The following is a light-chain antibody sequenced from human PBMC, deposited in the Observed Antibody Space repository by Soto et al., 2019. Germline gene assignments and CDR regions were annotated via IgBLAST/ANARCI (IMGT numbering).Light chain of an antibody. Sequence: DIQMTQSPSSLSASVGDRVTITCRASQGISNYLAWYQQRPGKVPKLLIYAASTLQSGVPSRFSGSRSGIDFTLTISSLQPEDVATYYCQKYNTAPHTVGGGTRVEIK. CDR1: QGISNY. J-gene: IGKJ4*01. CDR3: QKYNTAPHT. CDR2: AAS. V-gene: IGKV1-27*01.